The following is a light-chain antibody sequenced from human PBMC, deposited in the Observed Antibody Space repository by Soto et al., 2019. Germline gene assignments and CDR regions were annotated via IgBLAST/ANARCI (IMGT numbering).Light chain of an antibody. V-gene: IGKV1-5*01. J-gene: IGKJ1*01. CDR2: SAS. Sequence: DIQMTQSPSTLSASVGDRVTITCRASQSISSWLAWYQQKPGKAPELLIYSASILESGVPSKFSGSGSGTEFTLTISSVQPDDFAAYYCQQYNSHFPLTFGQGTKVEIK. CDR3: QQYNSHFPLT. CDR1: QSISSW.